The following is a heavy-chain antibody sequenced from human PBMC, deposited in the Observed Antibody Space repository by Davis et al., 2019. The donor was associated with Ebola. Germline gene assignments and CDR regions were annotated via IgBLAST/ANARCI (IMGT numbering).Heavy chain of an antibody. J-gene: IGHJ6*02. V-gene: IGHV4-39*01. Sequence: MPGGSLRLSCTVSGCSIPSSSYYWGWLRQPPATGLEWIGTISHTGSTYYNPSLKSRLTLSVDTSKNQFPLKLTSVTAADTAVYYCARRMDVWGQGTTVTVSS. CDR3: ARRMDV. CDR2: ISHTGST. CDR1: GCSIPSSSYY.